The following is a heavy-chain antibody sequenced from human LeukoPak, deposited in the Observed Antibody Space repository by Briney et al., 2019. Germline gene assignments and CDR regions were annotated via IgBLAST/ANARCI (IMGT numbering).Heavy chain of an antibody. CDR3: ARGYPGGGDAFDI. Sequence: SQTLSLTCTVSGGSISSGSYYWSWIRQPAGKGLEWTGRIYTSGSTNYNPSFKSRLTISVDTSKNQCSLKLSSVTAADTAVYYCARGYPGGGDAFDIWGQGTMVTVSS. D-gene: IGHD2-8*02. CDR2: IYTSGST. CDR1: GGSISSGSYY. V-gene: IGHV4-61*02. J-gene: IGHJ3*02.